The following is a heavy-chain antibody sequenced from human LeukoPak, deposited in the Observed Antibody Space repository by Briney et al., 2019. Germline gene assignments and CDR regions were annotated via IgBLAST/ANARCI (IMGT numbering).Heavy chain of an antibody. D-gene: IGHD2-15*01. CDR1: GGSISSYY. CDR3: ARGRIGYCSGGSCYKSPYFDY. J-gene: IGHJ4*02. CDR2: IYYSGST. Sequence: SETLSLTCTVSGGSISSYYWSWIRQPPGKGLEWIGYIYYSGSTNYNPSLKSRVTISVDTSKNQFSLKLSSVTAADTAVYYCARGRIGYCSGGSCYKSPYFDYWGQGTLVTVSS. V-gene: IGHV4-59*01.